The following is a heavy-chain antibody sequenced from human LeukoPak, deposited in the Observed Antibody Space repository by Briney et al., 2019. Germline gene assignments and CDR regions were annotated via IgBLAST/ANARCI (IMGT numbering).Heavy chain of an antibody. D-gene: IGHD3-10*01. V-gene: IGHV1-18*01. CDR2: ISAYNGNT. CDR1: GYTFTSYG. Sequence: ASVKVSCKASGYTFTSYGISWVRQAPGQGLEWMGWISAYNGNTNYAQKLQGRVTMTTDTSTSTAYMELRSLRSDGTAVYYCARSSMGLWFGELCDYWGQGTLVTVSS. CDR3: ARSSMGLWFGELCDY. J-gene: IGHJ4*02.